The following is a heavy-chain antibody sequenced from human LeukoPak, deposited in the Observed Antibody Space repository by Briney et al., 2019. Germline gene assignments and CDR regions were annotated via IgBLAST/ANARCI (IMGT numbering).Heavy chain of an antibody. CDR1: GFTFSSYG. J-gene: IGHJ4*02. CDR3: AKDLASDYYGSGSKDY. Sequence: GRSLRLSCAASGFTFSSYGMHWVRQAPGKGLEWVAVISYDGSNKYYADSVKGRFTISRDNSKNTLYLQMNSLRAEDTAVYYCAKDLASDYYGSGSKDYWGQGTLVTVSS. D-gene: IGHD3-10*01. CDR2: ISYDGSNK. V-gene: IGHV3-30*18.